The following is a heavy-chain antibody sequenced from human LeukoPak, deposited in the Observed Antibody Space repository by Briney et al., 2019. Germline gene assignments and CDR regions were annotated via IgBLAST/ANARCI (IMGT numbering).Heavy chain of an antibody. CDR1: GGSFSGYY. Sequence: SETLSLTCAVYGGSFSGYYWSWIRQPPGRGLEWIGEINHSGSTNYNPSLKSRVTISVDTSKNQFSLKLSSVTAADTAVYYCARGTMTTVTYYFDYWGQGTLVTVSS. J-gene: IGHJ4*02. CDR3: ARGTMTTVTYYFDY. V-gene: IGHV4-34*01. D-gene: IGHD4-17*01. CDR2: INHSGST.